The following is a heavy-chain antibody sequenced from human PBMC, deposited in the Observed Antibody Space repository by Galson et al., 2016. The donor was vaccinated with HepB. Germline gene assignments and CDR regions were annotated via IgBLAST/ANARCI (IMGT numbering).Heavy chain of an antibody. CDR1: GYSLTELS. D-gene: IGHD3-9*01. Sequence: SVKVSCKVPGYSLTELSIHWVRQAPGKGLEWMGGFDPEDGETTHAQKFQGRVTMTEDTSTDTAYMELSSLRSEDTAVYYCAIDILTGYHDHWGQGTLVTVSS. CDR3: AIDILTGYHDH. V-gene: IGHV1-24*01. CDR2: FDPEDGET. J-gene: IGHJ4*02.